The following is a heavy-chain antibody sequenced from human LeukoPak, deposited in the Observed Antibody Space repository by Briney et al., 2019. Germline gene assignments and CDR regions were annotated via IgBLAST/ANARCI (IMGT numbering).Heavy chain of an antibody. Sequence: GGSLRLSCAASGFNFDDYGMSWVRQAPGKGLEWVSGINWNGGGTGYADSVKGRFTISRENAKNPLYLQMNSLKAEDTALYYCARGPLQTIPTSKIVVYYYPFDYWGQGTLVTVSS. CDR1: GFNFDDYG. J-gene: IGHJ4*02. V-gene: IGHV3-20*04. CDR3: ARGPLQTIPTSKIVVYYYPFDY. CDR2: INWNGGGT. D-gene: IGHD3-22*01.